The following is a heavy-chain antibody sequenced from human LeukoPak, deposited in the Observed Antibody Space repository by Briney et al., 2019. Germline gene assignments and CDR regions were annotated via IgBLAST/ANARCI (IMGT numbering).Heavy chain of an antibody. CDR3: AKMVREFYTISYYFDY. D-gene: IGHD2-8*01. J-gene: IGHJ4*02. CDR1: GFTFSSNA. V-gene: IGHV3-23*01. Sequence: GGSLRLSCAASGFTFSSNAMTWVRQAPGKGLEWVSTIRDNGGATHYAESLRGRFTISRDNSESTVYLQMNSLRAEDTAVYYCAKMVREFYTISYYFDYWGQGTLVTVSS. CDR2: IRDNGGAT.